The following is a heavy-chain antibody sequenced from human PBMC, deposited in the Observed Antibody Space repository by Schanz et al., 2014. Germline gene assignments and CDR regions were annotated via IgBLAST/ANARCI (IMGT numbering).Heavy chain of an antibody. D-gene: IGHD4-4*01. CDR3: ARRDNYLSAFDI. V-gene: IGHV4-39*01. CDR1: GASISGSSDY. CDR2: IYYTGTT. Sequence: QLQLQESGPGLVKPSETLSLTCTVSGASISGSSDYWGWIRQSPGKGLEWIGNIYYTGTTYYNPSLKSRVSITVDAPKNQFPLKLPSVTAADTAVFYCARRDNYLSAFDIWGQGTMVTVSS. J-gene: IGHJ3*02.